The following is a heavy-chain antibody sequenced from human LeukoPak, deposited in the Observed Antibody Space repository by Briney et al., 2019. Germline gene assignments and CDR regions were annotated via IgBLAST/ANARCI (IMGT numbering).Heavy chain of an antibody. CDR3: ARDGHRRYYYDSSGREDAFDI. CDR1: GSTFTNFG. V-gene: IGHV1-18*01. J-gene: IGHJ3*02. D-gene: IGHD3-22*01. Sequence: ASVKVSCTASGSTFTNFGISWVRQAPGQGLEWMGGISTYNGHTNYAQKLQGRVTMTTDTSTSTVYMEVRSLRSDDTAVYYCARDGHRRYYYDSSGREDAFDIWGQGTMVTVSS. CDR2: ISTYNGHT.